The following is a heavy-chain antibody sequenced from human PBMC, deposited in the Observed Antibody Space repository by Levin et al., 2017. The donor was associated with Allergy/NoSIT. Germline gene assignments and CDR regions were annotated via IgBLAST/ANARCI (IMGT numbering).Heavy chain of an antibody. D-gene: IGHD3-16*01. V-gene: IGHV3-30*05. CDR1: GLSFPDYG. J-gene: IGHJ4*02. Sequence: GGSLRLSCTASGLSFPDYGVHWVRQAPDKGLEWVAIITSDGSHKYYADSVRGRFTISRDNSRNTLYLQMNSLRVEDTAVYFCAALGSFDYWGLGTLVTVSS. CDR2: ITSDGSHK. CDR3: AALGSFDY.